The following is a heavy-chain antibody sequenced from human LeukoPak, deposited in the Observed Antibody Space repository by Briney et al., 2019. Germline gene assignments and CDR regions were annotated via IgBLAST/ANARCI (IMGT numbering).Heavy chain of an antibody. J-gene: IGHJ4*02. CDR1: GYVFIDYH. V-gene: IGHV1-46*01. CDR3: ARSLYDSGRYSQFDH. Sequence: ASVKVSCEASGYVFIDYHLHWVRQAPGQGLEWMGIINPRGGSTSHAQKFQGRVTMSRDMSTSTVSLEMNSLTSEDTAVYFCARSLYDSGRYSQFDHWGQGTLVTVSS. CDR2: INPRGGST. D-gene: IGHD6-19*01.